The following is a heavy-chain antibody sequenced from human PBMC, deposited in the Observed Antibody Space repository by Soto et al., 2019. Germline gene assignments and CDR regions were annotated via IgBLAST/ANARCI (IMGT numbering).Heavy chain of an antibody. J-gene: IGHJ5*02. Sequence: SETLSLTCPGSGGSSSSSYWSGIRQPPGKGLEWLAYIHHDGSANYNPSLKSRATLSLDMSKNQFSLKLTSVTHADPAVYYCARDKYCSGGSCRKNWFDPWGQGTLVTVSS. CDR3: ARDKYCSGGSCRKNWFDP. CDR1: GGSSSSSY. V-gene: IGHV4-59*01. D-gene: IGHD2-15*01. CDR2: IHHDGSA.